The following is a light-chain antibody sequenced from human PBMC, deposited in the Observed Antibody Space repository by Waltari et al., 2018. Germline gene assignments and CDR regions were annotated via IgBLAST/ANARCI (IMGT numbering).Light chain of an antibody. CDR2: AAS. CDR1: QNIYNY. V-gene: IGKV1-39*01. Sequence: DIQMTQSPSSRSASVGDRVSITCRISQNIYNYLNWYQQKPGKAPEVLISAASSLQSGVPSRFSGSGSGTDFTLTITSLQPEDFATYYCQQSFSSPYTFGQGTNLEIK. CDR3: QQSFSSPYT. J-gene: IGKJ2*01.